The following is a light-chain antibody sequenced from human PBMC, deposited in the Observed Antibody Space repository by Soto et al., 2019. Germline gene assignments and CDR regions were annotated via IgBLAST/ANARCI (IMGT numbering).Light chain of an antibody. V-gene: IGKV3-20*01. J-gene: IGKJ1*01. CDR2: AAS. Sequence: EIVLTQSPATLSLSPGERATLSCRASQSVSSDLAWYQQKPGQAPRLLIYAASSRATGIPDRFSGSGSGTDFTLTISRLEPEDFAVYYCQQYGSSPWTFGQGTKVDIK. CDR3: QQYGSSPWT. CDR1: QSVSSD.